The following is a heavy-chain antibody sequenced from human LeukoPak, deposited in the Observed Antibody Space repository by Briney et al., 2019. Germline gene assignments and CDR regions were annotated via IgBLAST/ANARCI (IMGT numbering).Heavy chain of an antibody. J-gene: IGHJ5*02. D-gene: IGHD3-10*01. V-gene: IGHV4-4*07. Sequence: SETLSLTCTVSGGSISSYYWSWIRQPAGKGLEWIGGIYNSGSTNYNPSLKSRVTISVDTSKNQFSLKLSSVTAADTAVYYCAREVLLWFGDRPHWFDPWGQGTLVTVSS. CDR3: AREVLLWFGDRPHWFDP. CDR2: IYNSGST. CDR1: GGSISSYY.